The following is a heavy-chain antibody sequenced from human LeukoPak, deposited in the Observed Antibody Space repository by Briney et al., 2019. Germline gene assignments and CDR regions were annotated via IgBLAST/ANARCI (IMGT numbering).Heavy chain of an antibody. Sequence: SETLSLTCTVSGGSISSGGYYWSWIRQHPGKGLEWIGYIYYSGSTYYNPSLKSRVTISVDMSKNQFSLKLSSVTAADTAVYYCARDADGPFDPWGQGTLVTVSS. J-gene: IGHJ5*02. CDR1: GGSISSGGYY. V-gene: IGHV4-31*03. CDR2: IYYSGST. D-gene: IGHD5-24*01. CDR3: ARDADGPFDP.